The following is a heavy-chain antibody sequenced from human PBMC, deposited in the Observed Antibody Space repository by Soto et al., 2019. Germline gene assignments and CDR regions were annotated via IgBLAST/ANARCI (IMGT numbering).Heavy chain of an antibody. CDR2: INSDGSST. CDR1: GFSFSHYW. J-gene: IGHJ5*02. D-gene: IGHD6-13*01. Sequence: EVQLVESGAGLVQPGGFLRLSCAASGFSFSHYWMHWVRQAPGKGLVWVSRINSDGSSTNHADSVKGRFTISRDNAKNTLFLQMNSLRADDTAVYFCARGVGSSSAWIDPWGQGTLVTVSS. CDR3: ARGVGSSSAWIDP. V-gene: IGHV3-74*01.